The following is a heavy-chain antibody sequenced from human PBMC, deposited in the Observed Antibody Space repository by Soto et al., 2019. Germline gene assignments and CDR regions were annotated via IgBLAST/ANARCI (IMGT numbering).Heavy chain of an antibody. CDR2: ISGSGGST. Sequence: GSLRLSCAASGFTSSSYAMSWVRQAPGKGLEWVSAISGSGGSTYYADSVKGRFTISRDNSKNTLYLQMNSLRAEDTAVYYCAKLLWFGELSSRDPYYFDYWGQGTLVTVSS. D-gene: IGHD3-10*01. CDR1: GFTSSSYA. V-gene: IGHV3-23*01. J-gene: IGHJ4*02. CDR3: AKLLWFGELSSRDPYYFDY.